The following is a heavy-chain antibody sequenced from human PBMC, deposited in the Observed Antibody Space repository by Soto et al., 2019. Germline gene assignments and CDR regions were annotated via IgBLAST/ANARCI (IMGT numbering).Heavy chain of an antibody. CDR2: IYHSGST. J-gene: IGHJ6*02. Sequence: QLQLQESGSRLVKPSQTLSLTCAVSGGSISSGGYSWSWIRQPPGKGLEWIGYIYHSGSTYYNPSLKSRVTISLDRSKNQFSLKLSSVTAADTAVYYCARVPGPWGQGTTVTVSS. CDR3: ARVPGP. CDR1: GGSISSGGYS. V-gene: IGHV4-30-2*01.